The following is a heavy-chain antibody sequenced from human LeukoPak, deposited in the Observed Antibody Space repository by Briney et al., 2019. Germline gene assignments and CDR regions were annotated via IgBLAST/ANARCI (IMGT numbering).Heavy chain of an antibody. CDR1: GYSFTNYW. V-gene: IGHV5-51*01. J-gene: IGHJ4*02. CDR2: IYPGDSDS. Sequence: GESLKISCKGSGYSFTNYWIGWVRQMPGKGLEWMGIIYPGDSDSRYSPSFQGQVTISADKSISTAYLQWSSLKASDTAMYYCARGPTLYYFGYGGQGTLVTVSS. CDR3: ARGPTLYYFGY.